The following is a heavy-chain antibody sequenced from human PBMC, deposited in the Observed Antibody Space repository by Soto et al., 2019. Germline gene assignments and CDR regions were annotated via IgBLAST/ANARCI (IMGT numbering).Heavy chain of an antibody. J-gene: IGHJ6*02. CDR2: ISAYNGNT. D-gene: IGHD6-6*01. CDR3: ARDPGIAARPGPLWYYYYGMDV. Sequence: QVQLVQSGAEVKKPGASVKVSCKASGYTFTSYGISWVRQAPGQGLEWTGWISAYNGNTNYAQKLQGRVTMTTDTSTSTAYMELRSLRSDDTAVYYCARDPGIAARPGPLWYYYYGMDVWGQGTTVTVSS. CDR1: GYTFTSYG. V-gene: IGHV1-18*01.